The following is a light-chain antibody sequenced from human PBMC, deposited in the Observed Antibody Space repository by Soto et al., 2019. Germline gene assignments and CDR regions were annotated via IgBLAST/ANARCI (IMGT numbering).Light chain of an antibody. CDR3: LLSYSGTQRV. CDR2: DTS. CDR1: TGAVTSGHY. V-gene: IGLV7-46*01. J-gene: IGLJ1*01. Sequence: QAVVTQESSVTVSPGGTVTLTCGSSTGAVTSGHYPYWFQQKPGQAPRTLIYDTSNKHSWTPARFSGSLLGGKAALTLSGAQPEDEADYYCLLSYSGTQRVFGDGTKVTGL.